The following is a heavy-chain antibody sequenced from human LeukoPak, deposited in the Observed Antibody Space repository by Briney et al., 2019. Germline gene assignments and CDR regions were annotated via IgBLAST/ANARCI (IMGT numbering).Heavy chain of an antibody. D-gene: IGHD3-3*01. V-gene: IGHV1-2*02. J-gene: IGHJ5*02. Sequence: ASVKVSCKASGYTFTGYYMHWVRQAPGQGLEWMGWINPNSGGTNYAQKFQGRVTMTRDTSISTAYMELSRLRSDDTAVYYCAREGVLYDFWSGYYGGPEYNWFDPWGQGTLVTVSS. CDR2: INPNSGGT. CDR3: AREGVLYDFWSGYYGGPEYNWFDP. CDR1: GYTFTGYY.